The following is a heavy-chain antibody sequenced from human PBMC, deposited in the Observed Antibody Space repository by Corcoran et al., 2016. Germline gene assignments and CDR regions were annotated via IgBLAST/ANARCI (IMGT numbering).Heavy chain of an antibody. Sequence: QVTLRESGPALVKPTQTLTLTCTFSGFSLSTSGICVSWIRQPPGKALEWLALIDWDDDKYYSTSLKTRLTISKDTSKNQVVLTMTNMDPVDTATYYCARIPEASPGGYYYYGIDVWGQGSAVTVSS. V-gene: IGHV2-70*01. CDR2: IDWDDDK. CDR1: GFSLSTSGIC. J-gene: IGHJ6*02. CDR3: ARIPEASPGGYYYYGIDV.